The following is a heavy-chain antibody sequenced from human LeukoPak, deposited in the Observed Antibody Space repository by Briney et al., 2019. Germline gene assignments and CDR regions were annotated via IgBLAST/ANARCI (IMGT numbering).Heavy chain of an antibody. CDR3: AREQKGEDSSGWYGFDY. V-gene: IGHV1-46*01. CDR1: GYTFTSYY. CDR2: INPSGGST. D-gene: IGHD6-19*01. Sequence: ASVKVSCKASGYTFTSYYMHWVRQAPGQGLEWMGIINPSGGSTSYAQKFQGRVTMTRDTSTSTVHMELSSLRSEDTAVYYCAREQKGEDSSGWYGFDYWGQGTLVTVSS. J-gene: IGHJ4*02.